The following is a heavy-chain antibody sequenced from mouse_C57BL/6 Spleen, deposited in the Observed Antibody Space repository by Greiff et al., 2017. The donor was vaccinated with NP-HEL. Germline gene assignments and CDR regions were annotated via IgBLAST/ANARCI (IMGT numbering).Heavy chain of an antibody. Sequence: QVQLQQSGAELVKPGASVKLSCKASGYTFTSYWMHWVKQRPGQGLEWIGMIHPNSGSTNYNEKFKSKATLTVDKSSSTAYMQLSSLTSEDSAVYYCARRYYGSSGYYAMDYWGQGTSVTVSS. J-gene: IGHJ4*01. D-gene: IGHD1-1*01. V-gene: IGHV1-64*01. CDR3: ARRYYGSSGYYAMDY. CDR1: GYTFTSYW. CDR2: IHPNSGST.